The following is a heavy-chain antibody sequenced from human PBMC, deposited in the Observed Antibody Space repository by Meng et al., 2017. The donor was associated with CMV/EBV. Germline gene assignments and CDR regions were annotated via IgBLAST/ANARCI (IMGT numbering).Heavy chain of an antibody. CDR3: AKGGSSGWMVRY. J-gene: IGHJ4*02. V-gene: IGHV3-23*01. D-gene: IGHD6-19*01. CDR2: ISGSGCST. CDR1: GFTVSSYA. Sequence: GGSLRLSCAASGFTVSSYAMSWVRQAPGKGLEWVSAISGSGCSTYYADSVKGRFTISRDNSKNTLYLQMNSLRAEDTAVYYCAKGGSSGWMVRYWGQGTLVTVSS.